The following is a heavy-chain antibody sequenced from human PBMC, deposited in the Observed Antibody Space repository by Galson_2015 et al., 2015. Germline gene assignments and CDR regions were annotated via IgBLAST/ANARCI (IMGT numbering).Heavy chain of an antibody. J-gene: IGHJ4*02. CDR2: IHAGGNT. Sequence: SLRLSCAASGFTFNIYSMNWVRQAPGKGLEWVSVIHAGGNTYYADSLKGRFTISRDNSKNTLYLQMNSLRAEDTAVYYCAALTMDYWGQGSLVTVSS. V-gene: IGHV3-53*01. CDR3: AALTMDY. CDR1: GFTFNIYS.